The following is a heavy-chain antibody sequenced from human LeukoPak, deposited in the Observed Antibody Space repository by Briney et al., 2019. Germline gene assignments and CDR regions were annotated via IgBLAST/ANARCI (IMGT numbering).Heavy chain of an antibody. Sequence: ASVKVSCKASGYTFTSYDINWVRQATGQGLEWMGWMNPNSGNTGYAQKFQGRATMTRNTSISTAYMELSSLRSEDTAEYYCARAVYSSSPGLFDYWGQGTLVTVSS. J-gene: IGHJ4*02. D-gene: IGHD6-6*01. CDR3: ARAVYSSSPGLFDY. CDR2: MNPNSGNT. V-gene: IGHV1-8*01. CDR1: GYTFTSYD.